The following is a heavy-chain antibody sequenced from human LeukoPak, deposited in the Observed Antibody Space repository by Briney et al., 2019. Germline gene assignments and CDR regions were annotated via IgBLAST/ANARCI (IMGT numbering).Heavy chain of an antibody. CDR1: GFTFSSYA. CDR3: ARVLRYCSGGNCYSGGLGYMDV. D-gene: IGHD2-15*01. J-gene: IGHJ6*03. V-gene: IGHV3-23*01. Sequence: PGGSLRLSCAASGFTFSSYAMSWVRQAPGKGLEWISAISGSYNSTYYAGSVKGRFTISRDNAKNSLFLQMNSLRAEDTAVYYCARVLRYCSGGNCYSGGLGYMDVWGKGTTVTISS. CDR2: ISGSYNST.